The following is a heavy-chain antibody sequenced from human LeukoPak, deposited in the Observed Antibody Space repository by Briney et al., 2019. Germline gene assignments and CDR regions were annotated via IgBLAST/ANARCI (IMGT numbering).Heavy chain of an antibody. Sequence: PGGSLRLSCAASGFTFSNYAMSWGRQAPGKGLEWFSVISSGGNTYFADSVKGRFTISRDNSENTLYLQMNSLRAEDSAVYYCAKGGYSYGYFDYWGQGILVTVSS. CDR3: AKGGYSYGYFDY. D-gene: IGHD5-18*01. CDR2: ISSGGNT. V-gene: IGHV3-23*01. J-gene: IGHJ4*02. CDR1: GFTFSNYA.